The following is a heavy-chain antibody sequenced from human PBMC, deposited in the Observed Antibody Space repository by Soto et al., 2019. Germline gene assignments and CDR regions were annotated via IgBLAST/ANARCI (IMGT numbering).Heavy chain of an antibody. J-gene: IGHJ3*02. Sequence: QVQLVESGGGVVQPGRSPRLSCAASGFTFSSYAMHWVRQAPGKGLEWVAVISDDGSNKYYADSVKGRFTISRDNSKNTLYLQMNSLRAEDTAVYYCAGYCSGGSCYDDAFDIWGQGTMVTVSS. V-gene: IGHV3-30-3*01. CDR2: ISDDGSNK. CDR1: GFTFSSYA. D-gene: IGHD2-15*01. CDR3: AGYCSGGSCYDDAFDI.